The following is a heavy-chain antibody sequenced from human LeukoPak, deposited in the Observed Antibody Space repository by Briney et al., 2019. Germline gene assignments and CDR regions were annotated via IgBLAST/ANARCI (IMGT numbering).Heavy chain of an antibody. J-gene: IGHJ4*02. CDR3: VREEVAGFHY. CDR1: GASINTHY. CDR2: IYFSGST. Sequence: PSETLSLTCIASGASINTHYWTWIRQPPGKGLEWIGYIYFSGSTTFNPSLKSRVTMSIDSSKNQFSLRLNSVTAADTAVYFCVREEVAGFHYWGQGTLVTVSS. V-gene: IGHV4-59*11. D-gene: IGHD5-12*01.